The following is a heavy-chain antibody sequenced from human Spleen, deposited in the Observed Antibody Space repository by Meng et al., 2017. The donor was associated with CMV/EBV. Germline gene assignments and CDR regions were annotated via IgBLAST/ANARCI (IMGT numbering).Heavy chain of an antibody. Sequence: SETLSLTCVVYGGSFSGYDWSWIRQSPGKGLEWIGEINHRGSTRYNPSLKGRLTISVDTSKNQFSLKLNSVTAADTAVYYCARGSTSVTMIVVVFTAASLAYDSWGQGTLVTVSS. CDR1: GGSFSGYD. V-gene: IGHV4-34*01. J-gene: IGHJ4*02. CDR2: INHRGST. D-gene: IGHD3-22*01. CDR3: ARGSTSVTMIVVVFTAASLAYDS.